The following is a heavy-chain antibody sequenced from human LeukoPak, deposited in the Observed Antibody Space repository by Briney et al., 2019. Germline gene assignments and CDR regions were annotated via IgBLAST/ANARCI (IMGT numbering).Heavy chain of an antibody. CDR2: IKGEIDGGTT. D-gene: IGHD5-12*01. J-gene: IGHJ3*02. V-gene: IGHV3-15*07. Sequence: GGSLRLSCAASYFTFTNTWMNWVRQAPGKGLEWVGRIKGEIDGGTTDYAAPVQGRFTISRDDSQATLYLEMNSLKTEDTAVCYCTTGGSVIVAGTRAFDIWGQGTMVTVSS. CDR3: TTGGSVIVAGTRAFDI. CDR1: YFTFTNTW.